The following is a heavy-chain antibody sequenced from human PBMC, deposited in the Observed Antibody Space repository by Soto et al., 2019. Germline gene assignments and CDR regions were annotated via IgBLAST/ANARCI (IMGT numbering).Heavy chain of an antibody. J-gene: IGHJ4*02. D-gene: IGHD5-18*01. Sequence: GASVKVSCKASGYTFTSYYMHWVRQAPGQGLEWMGIINPSGGSTSYAQKFQGRVTMTRDTSTSTVYMELSSLRSEDTAVYYCARESGAGTAMVLRKTEFFXYWGQGTLVTVSS. V-gene: IGHV1-46*03. CDR3: ARESGAGTAMVLRKTEFFXY. CDR2: INPSGGST. CDR1: GYTFTSYY.